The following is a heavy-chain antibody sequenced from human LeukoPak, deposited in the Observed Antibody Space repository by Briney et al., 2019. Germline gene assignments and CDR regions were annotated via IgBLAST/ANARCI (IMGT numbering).Heavy chain of an antibody. CDR2: IKQDGSEK. Sequence: PGGSLRLSCAASGFTFSSYSMNWVRQAPGKGLEWVANIKQDGSEKYYVDSVKGRFTISRDNAKNSLYLQMNSLRAEDTAVYYCASGNYGSGSSYAFDIWGQGTMVTVSS. J-gene: IGHJ3*02. CDR1: GFTFSSYS. V-gene: IGHV3-7*01. D-gene: IGHD3-10*01. CDR3: ASGNYGSGSSYAFDI.